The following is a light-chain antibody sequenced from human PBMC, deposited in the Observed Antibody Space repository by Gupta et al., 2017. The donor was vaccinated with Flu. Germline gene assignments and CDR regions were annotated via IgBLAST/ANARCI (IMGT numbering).Light chain of an antibody. CDR3: QQRANWLPGLT. Sequence: EIVLTQSPATLSLSPGYRATLSCRASQSVSSYLAWYQQKPGQPPRLLIYDASTRATGIPARFSGSGSGTDFTLSISSLEPADFAVYYCQQRANWLPGLTFGGGTKVEIK. CDR2: DAS. CDR1: QSVSSY. V-gene: IGKV3-11*01. J-gene: IGKJ4*01.